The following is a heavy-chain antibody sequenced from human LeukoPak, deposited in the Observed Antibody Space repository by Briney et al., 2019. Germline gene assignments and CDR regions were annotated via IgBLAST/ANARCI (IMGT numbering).Heavy chain of an antibody. CDR3: ARSAEGWHEGYFGY. CDR2: INHSGST. V-gene: IGHV4-34*01. CDR1: GGSFSGYY. Sequence: PSETLSLTCAVYGGSFSGYYWSWIRQPPGKGLEWIGEINHSGSTNYNPSLKSRVTISVDTSKNQFSLKLSSVTAADTAVYYCARSAEGWHEGYFGYWGQGTLVTVSS. D-gene: IGHD6-19*01. J-gene: IGHJ4*02.